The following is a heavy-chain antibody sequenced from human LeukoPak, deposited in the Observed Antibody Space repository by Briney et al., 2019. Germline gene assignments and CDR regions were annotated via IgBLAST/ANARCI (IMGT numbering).Heavy chain of an antibody. CDR2: ISAYNGNT. Sequence: ASVKISCKASGYTFTSYGISWVRQAPGQGLEWMGWISAYNGNTNYAQKLQGRVTMTTDTSTSTAYMELRSLRSDDTAVYYCTEAGTFYYYGMDVWGQGTTVTVSS. CDR1: GYTFTSYG. CDR3: TEAGTFYYYGMDV. D-gene: IGHD6-19*01. V-gene: IGHV1-18*01. J-gene: IGHJ6*02.